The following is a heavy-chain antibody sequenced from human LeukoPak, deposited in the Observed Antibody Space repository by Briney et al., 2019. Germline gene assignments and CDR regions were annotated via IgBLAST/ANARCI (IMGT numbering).Heavy chain of an antibody. CDR1: GFTFSNAW. CDR3: TTEAAYSSSWYVDAFDI. CDR2: IKSKTDGGTT. J-gene: IGHJ3*02. D-gene: IGHD6-13*01. Sequence: GGSLRLSCAASGFTFSNAWTSWVRQAPGKGLEWVGRIKSKTDGGTTDYAAPVKGRFTISRDDSKNTLYLQMNSLKTEDTAVYYCTTEAAYSSSWYVDAFDIWGQGTMVTVSS. V-gene: IGHV3-15*01.